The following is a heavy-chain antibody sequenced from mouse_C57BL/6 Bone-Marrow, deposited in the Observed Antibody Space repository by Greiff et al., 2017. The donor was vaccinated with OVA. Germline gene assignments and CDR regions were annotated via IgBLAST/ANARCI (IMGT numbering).Heavy chain of an antibody. CDR3: ARHIYYDYDGAAYYAMDY. D-gene: IGHD2-4*01. Sequence: VKLMESGPGLVAPSQSLSITCTVSGFSLTSYGVHWVRQPPGKGLEWLVVIWSDGSTTYNSALKSRLSISKDNSKSQVFLKMNSLQTDDTAMYYCARHIYYDYDGAAYYAMDYWGQGTSVTVSS. CDR2: IWSDGST. J-gene: IGHJ4*01. CDR1: GFSLTSYG. V-gene: IGHV2-6-1*01.